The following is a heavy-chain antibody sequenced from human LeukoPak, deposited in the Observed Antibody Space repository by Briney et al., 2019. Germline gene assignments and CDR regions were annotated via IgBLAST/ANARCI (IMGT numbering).Heavy chain of an antibody. Sequence: GGSLRLSCAASGFTFSNYSMNWVRQAPGKGLEWVSSISSSSSYIYYADSVKGRFTISRDNAKNSLYLQMNSLRAEDTAVYYCARHVGSGSYYFDYWGQGTLVTVSS. CDR3: ARHVGSGSYYFDY. CDR2: ISSSSSYI. CDR1: GFTFSNYS. V-gene: IGHV3-21*01. D-gene: IGHD3-10*01. J-gene: IGHJ4*02.